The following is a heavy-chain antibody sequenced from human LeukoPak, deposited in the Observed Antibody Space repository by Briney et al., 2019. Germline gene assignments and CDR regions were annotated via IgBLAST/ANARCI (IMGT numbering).Heavy chain of an antibody. D-gene: IGHD1-26*01. J-gene: IGHJ6*02. CDR1: GFTFSSIW. V-gene: IGHV3-30*03. CDR2: ISYDGSNK. Sequence: PGGSLRLSCAASGFTFSSIWMHWVRQAPGKGLEWVAVISYDGSNKYYADSVKGRFTISRDNSKNTLYLQMNSLRAEDTAVYYCATQGSGSYYWGYYYYGMDVWGQGTTVTVSS. CDR3: ATQGSGSYYWGYYYYGMDV.